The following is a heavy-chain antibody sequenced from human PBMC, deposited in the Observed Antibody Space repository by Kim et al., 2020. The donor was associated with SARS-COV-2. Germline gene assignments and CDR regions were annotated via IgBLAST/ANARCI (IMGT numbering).Heavy chain of an antibody. CDR2: ISWNSGNI. J-gene: IGHJ6*02. D-gene: IGHD1-26*01. V-gene: IGHV3-9*01. Sequence: GGSLRLSCAASGFTFGDYAMHWVRQAPGKGLEWVSGISWNSGNIGYADSVKGRFTISRDNAKNSLYLQMNSLRAEDTALYYCAKDAVRELPVYYYGMDVWGQGTTVTVSS. CDR3: AKDAVRELPVYYYGMDV. CDR1: GFTFGDYA.